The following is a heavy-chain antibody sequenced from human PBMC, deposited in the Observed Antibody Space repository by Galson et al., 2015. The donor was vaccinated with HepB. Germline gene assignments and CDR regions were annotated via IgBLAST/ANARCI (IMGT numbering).Heavy chain of an antibody. Sequence: SLRLSCAASGFTFSNYWLHWVRQAPGKGLVWVSGINKDGRTTNYADSVKGRFTTPRDNANRMLYLQMNNLRVEDTAIYYCACVRGDYWSQGTLVTVSS. D-gene: IGHD5/OR15-5a*01. J-gene: IGHJ4*02. CDR2: INKDGRTT. V-gene: IGHV3-74*01. CDR1: GFTFSNYW. CDR3: ACVRGDY.